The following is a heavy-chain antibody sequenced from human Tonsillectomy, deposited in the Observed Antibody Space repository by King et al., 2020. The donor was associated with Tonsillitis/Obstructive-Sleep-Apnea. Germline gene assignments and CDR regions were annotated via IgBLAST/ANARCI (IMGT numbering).Heavy chain of an antibody. CDR2: IYYSGST. Sequence: QLQESGPGLVKPSQTLSLTCTVSGGSISSGGYYWSWIRQHPGKGLEWIGYIYYSGSTYYNPSLKSRVTISVDTSKNQFSLKLSSVTAADTAVYYCGRFKTYYYDSSGFPFDSWGQGTLVTVSS. CDR3: GRFKTYYYDSSGFPFDS. J-gene: IGHJ4*02. V-gene: IGHV4-31*03. D-gene: IGHD3-22*01. CDR1: GGSISSGGYY.